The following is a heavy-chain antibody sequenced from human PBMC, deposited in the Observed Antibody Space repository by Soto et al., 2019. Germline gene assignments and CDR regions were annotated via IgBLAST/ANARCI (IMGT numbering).Heavy chain of an antibody. J-gene: IGHJ5*02. CDR1: GFTFSSYG. Sequence: ESGGGVVQPGRSLRLSCAASGFTFSSYGMHWVRQAPGKGLEWVAVISYDGSNKYYADSVKGRFTISRDNSKNTLYLQMNSLRAEDTAVYYCAKGMIVLSLSWFDPWGQGTLVTVSS. D-gene: IGHD3-22*01. CDR3: AKGMIVLSLSWFDP. V-gene: IGHV3-30*18. CDR2: ISYDGSNK.